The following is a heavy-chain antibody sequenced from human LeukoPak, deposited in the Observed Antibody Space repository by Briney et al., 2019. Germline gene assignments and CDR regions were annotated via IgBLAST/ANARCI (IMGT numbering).Heavy chain of an antibody. CDR3: AKGGGIVVVPAAIT. CDR1: GFTFSSYS. Sequence: GGSLRLSCAASGFTFSSYSMNWVRQAPGKGLEWVSSISSSSSYIYYADSVKGRFTISRDNSKKMLYLQMNSLRAEDTAVYYCAKGGGIVVVPAAITWGQGTLVTVSS. J-gene: IGHJ5*02. CDR2: ISSSSSYI. V-gene: IGHV3-21*04. D-gene: IGHD2-2*01.